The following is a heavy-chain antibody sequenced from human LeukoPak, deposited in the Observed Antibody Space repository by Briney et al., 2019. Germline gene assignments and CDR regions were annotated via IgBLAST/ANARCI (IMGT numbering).Heavy chain of an antibody. CDR3: ARAAAVSPEYFQH. D-gene: IGHD6-13*01. CDR2: IYYSGST. CDR1: GGSISSSSYY. V-gene: IGHV4-39*01. Sequence: SETLSLTCTVSGGSISSSSYYWGWIRQPPGKGLEWIGSIYYSGSTYYNPSLKSRVTISVDTSKNQFSLKLSSVTPADTAVYYCARAAAVSPEYFQHWGQGTLVTVSS. J-gene: IGHJ1*01.